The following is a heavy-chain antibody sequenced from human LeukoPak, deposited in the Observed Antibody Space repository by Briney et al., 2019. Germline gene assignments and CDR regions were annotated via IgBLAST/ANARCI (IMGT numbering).Heavy chain of an antibody. CDR1: GGSFSGYY. CDR3: ARAGDYVWGSYRCLSYLDY. CDR2: INHSGST. V-gene: IGHV4-34*01. Sequence: SETLSLTCAVYGGSFSGYYWSWIRQPPGKGLEWIGEINHSGSTNYNPSLKSRVTISVDTSKNQFSLKLNSVTAADTAVYYCARAGDYVWGSYRCLSYLDYWGQGTLVTVSS. D-gene: IGHD3-16*02. J-gene: IGHJ4*02.